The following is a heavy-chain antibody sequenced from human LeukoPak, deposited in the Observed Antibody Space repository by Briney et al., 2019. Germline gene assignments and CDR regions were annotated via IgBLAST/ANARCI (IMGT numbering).Heavy chain of an antibody. CDR2: IYYSGST. CDR3: ARHSIAAAGTVTFDY. Sequence: PSETLSLTCAVYGGSFSGYYWSWIRQPPGKGLEWIGYIYYSGSTNYNPSLKSRVTISVDTSKNQFSLKLSSVTAADTAVYYCARHSIAAAGTVTFDYWGQGTLVTVSS. D-gene: IGHD6-13*01. CDR1: GGSFSGYY. J-gene: IGHJ4*02. V-gene: IGHV4-59*08.